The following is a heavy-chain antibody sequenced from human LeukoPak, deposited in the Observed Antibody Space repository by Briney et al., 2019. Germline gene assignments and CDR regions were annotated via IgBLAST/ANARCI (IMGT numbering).Heavy chain of an antibody. CDR3: AGGIWGAFDI. CDR1: GGSISSGGYS. V-gene: IGHV4-30-2*01. J-gene: IGHJ3*02. D-gene: IGHD1-26*01. Sequence: SQTLSLTCAVSGGSISSGGYSWSWLRQPPGKGLEWIGYSYHSGSTYYNPSLKSRVTISVDRSKNQFSLKLSSVTAADTAVYYCAGGIWGAFDIWGQGTMVTVSS. CDR2: SYHSGST.